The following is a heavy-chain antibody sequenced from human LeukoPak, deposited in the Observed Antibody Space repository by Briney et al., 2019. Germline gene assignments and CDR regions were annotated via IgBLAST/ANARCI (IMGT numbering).Heavy chain of an antibody. CDR1: GGSFSGYY. Sequence: PSETLSLTCAVYGGSFSGYYWSWIRQPPGKGLEWIGEINHSGSTNYNPSLKSRVTISVDTSKNQFSLKLSSVTAADTAVYYCARDSLRRSYFDYWGQGTLVTVSS. J-gene: IGHJ4*02. D-gene: IGHD5-12*01. V-gene: IGHV4-34*01. CDR3: ARDSLRRSYFDY. CDR2: INHSGST.